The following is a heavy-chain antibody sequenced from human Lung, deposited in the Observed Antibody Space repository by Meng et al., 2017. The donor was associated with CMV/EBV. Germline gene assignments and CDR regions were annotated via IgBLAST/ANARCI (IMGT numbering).Heavy chain of an antibody. J-gene: IGHJ6*01. Sequence: SCAASGFTFSSYWMHWVRQAPGKGLVWVSRINSDGSSTSYADSVKSRFTISRDNAKNTLYLQMNSLRAEDTAVYYCARDKVRYYDFWSGYGGMDVWXQGTTVT. CDR3: ARDKVRYYDFWSGYGGMDV. CDR2: INSDGSST. V-gene: IGHV3-74*01. CDR1: GFTFSSYW. D-gene: IGHD3-3*01.